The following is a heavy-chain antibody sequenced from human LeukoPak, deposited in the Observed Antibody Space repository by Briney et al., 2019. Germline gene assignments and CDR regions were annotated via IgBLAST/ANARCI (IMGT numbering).Heavy chain of an antibody. CDR2: IIPIFGTA. Sequence: SVKVSCXASGGTFSSYVISWVRQAPGQGLEWMGGIIPIFGTANYAQKFQGRVTITADESTSTAYMELSSLRSEDTAVYYCARVVRLVVPAAMGDYYYYYMDVWGKGTTVTVSS. CDR3: ARVVRLVVPAAMGDYYYYYMDV. J-gene: IGHJ6*03. V-gene: IGHV1-69*01. D-gene: IGHD2-2*01. CDR1: GGTFSSYV.